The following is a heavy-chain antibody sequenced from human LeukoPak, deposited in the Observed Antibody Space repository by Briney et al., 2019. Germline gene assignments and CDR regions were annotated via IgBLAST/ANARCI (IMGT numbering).Heavy chain of an antibody. Sequence: GESLKISCKGSGYSFTSYWIGWVRQMPGKGLEWMGIIYPGDSDTRYSPSFQGQVTISADKSISTAYLQWSSLKASDTAMYYCARLYDSSSWRGYYYYMDVWGKGTTVTVSS. CDR1: GYSFTSYW. CDR3: ARLYDSSSWRGYYYYMDV. J-gene: IGHJ6*03. V-gene: IGHV5-51*01. CDR2: IYPGDSDT. D-gene: IGHD6-13*01.